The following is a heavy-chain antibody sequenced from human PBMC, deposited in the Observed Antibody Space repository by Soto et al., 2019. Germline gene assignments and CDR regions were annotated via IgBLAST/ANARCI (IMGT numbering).Heavy chain of an antibody. D-gene: IGHD1-7*01. CDR1: GGSFSGYY. J-gene: IGHJ6*03. Sequence: PSETLSLTCAVYGGSFSGYYWSWIRQPPGKGLEWIGEINHSGSTNYNPSLKSRVTISVDTSKNQFSLKLSSVTAADTAVYYCARVNYNDYYYYYYMDVWGKGTTVTVSS. CDR2: INHSGST. CDR3: ARVNYNDYYYYYYMDV. V-gene: IGHV4-34*01.